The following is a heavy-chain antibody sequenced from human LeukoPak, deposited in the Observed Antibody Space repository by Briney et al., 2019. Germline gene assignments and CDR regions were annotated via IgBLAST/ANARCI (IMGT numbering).Heavy chain of an antibody. Sequence: PGRSLRLSCAASGFTFDDYAMHWVRHAPGKGLEWVSVISWNSGNIGYADSVKGRFTISRDNAKNSLYLQMNSLRAEDTALYYCAKDICSGGSCYFDYWGQGTLVTVSS. D-gene: IGHD2-15*01. V-gene: IGHV3-9*01. CDR1: GFTFDDYA. CDR3: AKDICSGGSCYFDY. CDR2: ISWNSGNI. J-gene: IGHJ4*02.